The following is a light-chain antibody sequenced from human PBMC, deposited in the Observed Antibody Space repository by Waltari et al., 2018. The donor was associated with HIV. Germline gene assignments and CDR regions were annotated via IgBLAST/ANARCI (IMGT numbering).Light chain of an antibody. CDR2: GAS. CDR1: QSITKY. Sequence: IQMTQSPSSLYASVGDSVTITCRASQSITKYVCWYQQKPGEAPKLLIYGASKLQTGVPSRFSGSGSGTDFTVTISSLQPEDFATYYCQQTYNTPWTFGQGTKVEI. V-gene: IGKV1-39*01. J-gene: IGKJ1*01. CDR3: QQTYNTPWT.